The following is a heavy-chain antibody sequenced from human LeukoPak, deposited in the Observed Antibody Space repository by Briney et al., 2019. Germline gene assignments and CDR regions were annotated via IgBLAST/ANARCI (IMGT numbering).Heavy chain of an antibody. CDR3: ARVPARGILTGYHDAFDI. Sequence: GASVKVSCKASGYTFTSYDINWVRQATGQGLEWMGWMNPNSGNTGYAQKFQGRVTMTRNTSISTAYMELSSLRSEDTAVCYCARVPARGILTGYHDAFDIWGQGTMVTVSS. V-gene: IGHV1-8*01. CDR1: GYTFTSYD. CDR2: MNPNSGNT. J-gene: IGHJ3*02. D-gene: IGHD3-9*01.